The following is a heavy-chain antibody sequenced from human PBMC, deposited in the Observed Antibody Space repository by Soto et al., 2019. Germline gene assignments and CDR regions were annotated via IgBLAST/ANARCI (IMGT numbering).Heavy chain of an antibody. V-gene: IGHV3-23*01. Sequence: GGSLRLSCVASGFTFSNYAMSWVRQAPGKGLEWVSVISGGGSYTHYADSVKGRFTISRDISKSTLYLQMSSLRAEDTALYYCAKDETYYSFSALDVWGKGTTVTVSS. CDR1: GFTFSNYA. D-gene: IGHD2-21*01. CDR2: ISGGGSYT. J-gene: IGHJ6*04. CDR3: AKDETYYSFSALDV.